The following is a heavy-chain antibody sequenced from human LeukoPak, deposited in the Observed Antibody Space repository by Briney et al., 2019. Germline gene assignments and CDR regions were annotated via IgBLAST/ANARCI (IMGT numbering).Heavy chain of an antibody. J-gene: IGHJ3*02. CDR1: GDSVSSNSAA. CDR3: ASDLQIRIAAAGNDAFDI. V-gene: IGHV6-1*01. CDR2: TFYRSKWYN. D-gene: IGHD6-13*01. Sequence: SQTLSLTCAISGDSVSSNSAAWNWIRQSPSRGLEWLGRTFYRSKWYNNYAVSVKSRITINPDTSKNQFSLQLNSVTPEDTAVYYCASDLQIRIAAAGNDAFDIWGQGTMVTVSS.